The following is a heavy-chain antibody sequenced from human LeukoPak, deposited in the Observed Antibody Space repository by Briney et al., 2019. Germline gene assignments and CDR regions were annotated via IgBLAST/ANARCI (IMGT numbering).Heavy chain of an antibody. CDR2: ISGSGGST. J-gene: IGHJ4*02. V-gene: IGHV3-23*01. D-gene: IGHD1-26*01. CDR3: ARGGAYFDY. Sequence: GGSLRLSCAASGFTFSSYAMSWVRQAPGKGLEWVSAISGSGGSTYYADSVKGRFTISRDNAKNSLFLQMNSLRVEDTAVYYCARGGAYFDYWGQGTLVTVSS. CDR1: GFTFSSYA.